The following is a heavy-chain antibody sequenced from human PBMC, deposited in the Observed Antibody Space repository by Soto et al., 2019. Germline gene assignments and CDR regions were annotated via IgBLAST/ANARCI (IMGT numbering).Heavy chain of an antibody. V-gene: IGHV3-30*18. CDR2: MSFDGSNK. CDR3: AKGKYSSSSTFDS. D-gene: IGHD6-6*01. J-gene: IGHJ4*02. CDR1: GFTFSSHG. Sequence: QVQLVESGGGVVQPGRSLRLSCATSGFTFSSHGMHWVRQAPGKGLEWVAGMSFDGSNKFYADSVKGRLTISRDNSKNTLYLQMSSLRVEDTAVYYCAKGKYSSSSTFDSWGQGTLVTVSS.